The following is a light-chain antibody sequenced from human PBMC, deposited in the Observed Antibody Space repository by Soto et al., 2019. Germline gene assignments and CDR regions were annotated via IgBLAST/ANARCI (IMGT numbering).Light chain of an antibody. J-gene: IGKJ1*01. CDR3: QQYNNWPLM. V-gene: IGKV3-15*01. CDR2: AAS. Sequence: EIVMTQSPATLSVSPGERATLSCRASQSISSNLAWYQQKPGQPPRLLIYAASTRATGLSTRFSSSGSGTEFTLTITALQSEDSAVYYCQQYNNWPLMFGQGTKVEIK. CDR1: QSISSN.